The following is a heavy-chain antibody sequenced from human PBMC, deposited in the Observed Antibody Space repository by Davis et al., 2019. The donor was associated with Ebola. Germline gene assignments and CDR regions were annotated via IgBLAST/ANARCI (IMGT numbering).Heavy chain of an antibody. J-gene: IGHJ4*02. CDR2: ISSSGSTI. CDR1: GFTFSDYY. CDR3: ARVGYYDFWSGYYLDY. V-gene: IGHV3-11*01. Sequence: GESLKISCAASGFTFSDYYMSWIRQAPGKGLEWVSYISSSGSTIYYADSVKGRFTISRDNAKNSLYLQMNSLRAEDTAVYYCARVGYYDFWSGYYLDYWGQGTLVTVSS. D-gene: IGHD3-3*01.